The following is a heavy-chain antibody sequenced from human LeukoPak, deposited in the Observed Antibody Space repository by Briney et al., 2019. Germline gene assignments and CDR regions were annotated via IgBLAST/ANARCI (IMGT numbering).Heavy chain of an antibody. CDR3: ARFTVVNRRVLENYYFDY. V-gene: IGHV1-2*02. Sequence: ASVKVSCKASGYTFTGYYMHWVRQAPGQGLEWMGWINPNSGGTNYAQKFQGRVTITADESTSTAYMELSSLRSEDTAVYYCARFTVVNRRVLENYYFDYWGQGTLVTVSS. J-gene: IGHJ4*02. CDR2: INPNSGGT. CDR1: GYTFTGYY. D-gene: IGHD4-23*01.